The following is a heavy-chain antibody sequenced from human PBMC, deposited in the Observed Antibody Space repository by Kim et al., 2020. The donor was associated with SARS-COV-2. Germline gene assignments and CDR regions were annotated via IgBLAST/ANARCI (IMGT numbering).Heavy chain of an antibody. CDR2: IYTSGST. D-gene: IGHD4-17*01. J-gene: IGHJ6*02. V-gene: IGHV4-61*02. Sequence: SETLSLTCTVSGGSISSGSYYWSWIRQPAGKGLEWIGRIYTSGSTNYNPSLKSRVTISVDTSKNQFSLKLSSVTAADTAVYYCARVPTVTSYYYYGMDVWGQGTTVTVSS. CDR3: ARVPTVTSYYYYGMDV. CDR1: GGSISSGSYY.